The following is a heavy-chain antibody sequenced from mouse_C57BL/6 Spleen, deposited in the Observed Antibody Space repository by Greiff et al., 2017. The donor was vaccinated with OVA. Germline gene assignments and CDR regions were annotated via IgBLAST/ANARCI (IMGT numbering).Heavy chain of an antibody. CDR3: ARRGGDY. CDR2: INPSTGGT. J-gene: IGHJ4*01. V-gene: IGHV1-42*01. Sequence: EVQLQQSGPELVKPGASVKISCKASGYSFTGYYMNWVKQSPEKSLEWIGEINPSTGGTTYNQKFKAKATLTVDKYSSTAYMQLKSLTSEDSAVYYCARRGGDYWGQGTSVTVSS. CDR1: GYSFTGYY.